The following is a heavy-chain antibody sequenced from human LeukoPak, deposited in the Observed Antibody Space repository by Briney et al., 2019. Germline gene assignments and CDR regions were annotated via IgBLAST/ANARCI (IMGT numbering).Heavy chain of an antibody. D-gene: IGHD6-19*01. CDR3: ARVPPTRVAASDN. V-gene: IGHV1-18*01. CDR2: INTYNGNT. J-gene: IGHJ4*02. Sequence: GASVNVSFKASGYSFLNYGIEWVRQAPGKGLGWMGSINTYNGNTNYAQKFQGRVTMTTDTSTSTAYMELRSLRSDDTAVYFCARVPPTRVAASDNWGQGTPVTVSS. CDR1: GYSFLNYG.